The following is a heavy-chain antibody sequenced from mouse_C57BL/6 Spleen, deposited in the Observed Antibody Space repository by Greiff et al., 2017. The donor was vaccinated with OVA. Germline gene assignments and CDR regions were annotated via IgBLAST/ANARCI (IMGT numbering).Heavy chain of an antibody. CDR2: INPSSGYT. Sequence: QVQLQQSGAELAKPGASVKLSCKASGYTFTSYWMHWVKQRPGQGLEWIGYINPSSGYTKYNQKFKDKATLTAVKSSSTAYMQLSSLTYEDSAVYYCANYDYDKDYWGQGTTLTVSS. D-gene: IGHD2-4*01. V-gene: IGHV1-7*01. J-gene: IGHJ2*01. CDR3: ANYDYDKDY. CDR1: GYTFTSYW.